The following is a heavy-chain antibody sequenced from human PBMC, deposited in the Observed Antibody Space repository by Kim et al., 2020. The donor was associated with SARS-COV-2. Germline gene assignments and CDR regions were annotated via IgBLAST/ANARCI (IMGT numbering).Heavy chain of an antibody. J-gene: IGHJ1*01. Sequence: GGSLRLSCAASGFTFSDNAVTWVRQAPGKGPEWVSTISGSGGSTYYADSVKGRFTISRDNSKNTLYLEMNNLRAEDTAIYYCVKDRDYYDHTRRFQHWGQGTVVTVSS. CDR3: VKDRDYYDHTRRFQH. CDR2: ISGSGGST. D-gene: IGHD3-22*01. CDR1: GFTFSDNA. V-gene: IGHV3-23*01.